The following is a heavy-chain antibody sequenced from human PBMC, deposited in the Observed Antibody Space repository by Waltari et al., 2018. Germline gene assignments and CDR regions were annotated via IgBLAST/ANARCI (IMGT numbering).Heavy chain of an antibody. CDR1: GYPFTSYY. V-gene: IGHV1-2*02. CDR3: ARTYQSGSYSDY. D-gene: IGHD1-26*01. J-gene: IGHJ4*02. Sequence: QVQLVQSGAEVKKPGASVKVSCKTSGYPFTSYYMHWVRQAPGQGLEWMGWINNRNGGTNYAQKDQGRVTMTRDTSISTAYMELSRLISNDTAVYYCARTYQSGSYSDYWCQGTPVTVSS. CDR2: INNRNGGT.